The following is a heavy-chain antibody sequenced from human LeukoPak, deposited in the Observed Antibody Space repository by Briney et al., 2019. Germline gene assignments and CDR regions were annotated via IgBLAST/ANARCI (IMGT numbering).Heavy chain of an antibody. CDR3: AKDGDYYGSGSYFTYYFDY. J-gene: IGHJ4*02. Sequence: GGSLRLSCAASGFTFSSYAMGWVRQAPGKGLEWVSAISGSGGSTYYADSVKGRFTISRDNSKNTLYLQMNSLRAEDTAVYYCAKDGDYYGSGSYFTYYFDYWGQGTLVTVSS. CDR1: GFTFSSYA. V-gene: IGHV3-23*01. CDR2: ISGSGGST. D-gene: IGHD3-10*01.